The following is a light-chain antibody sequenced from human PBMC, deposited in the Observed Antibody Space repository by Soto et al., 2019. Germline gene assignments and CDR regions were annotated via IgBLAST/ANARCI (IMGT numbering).Light chain of an antibody. CDR3: SSYAGSGTFKV. CDR1: SSDVGGYNY. CDR2: EVS. J-gene: IGLJ1*01. V-gene: IGLV2-14*01. Sequence: QSALTQPASVSGSPGQSITISCTGTSSDVGGYNYVSWYQQHPGKAPKLMIYEVSNRPSGVSNRFSGSKSGNTASLTISGLRAEDEADYYCSSYAGSGTFKVFGTGTKLTVL.